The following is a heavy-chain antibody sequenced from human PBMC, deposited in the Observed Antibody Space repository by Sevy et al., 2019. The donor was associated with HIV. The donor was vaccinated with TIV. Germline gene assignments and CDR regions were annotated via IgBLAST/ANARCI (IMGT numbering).Heavy chain of an antibody. Sequence: SGPTLVNPTQTLTLTCTFSGFSLSTSGMCVSWIRQPPGKALEWLALIDWDDDKYYSTSLKTRLTISKDTSKNQVVLTMTNMDPVDTVTYYCARGKTTVAYYYFDYWGQGTLVTVSS. D-gene: IGHD4-17*01. V-gene: IGHV2-70*01. CDR1: GFSLSTSGMC. J-gene: IGHJ4*02. CDR3: ARGKTTVAYYYFDY. CDR2: IDWDDDK.